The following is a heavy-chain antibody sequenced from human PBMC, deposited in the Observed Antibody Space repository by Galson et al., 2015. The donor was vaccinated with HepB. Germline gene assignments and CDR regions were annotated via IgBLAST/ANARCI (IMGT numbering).Heavy chain of an antibody. J-gene: IGHJ4*02. CDR3: ASSQDIAAALNY. D-gene: IGHD6-13*01. CDR2: INAGNGNT. Sequence: SVKVSCKASGYTFTSYAMHWVRQAPGQRLEWMGWINAGNGNTKYSQKFQGRVTITRDTSASTAYMELSSLRSEDTAVYYCASSQDIAAALNYWGQGTLVTVSS. V-gene: IGHV1-3*01. CDR1: GYTFTSYA.